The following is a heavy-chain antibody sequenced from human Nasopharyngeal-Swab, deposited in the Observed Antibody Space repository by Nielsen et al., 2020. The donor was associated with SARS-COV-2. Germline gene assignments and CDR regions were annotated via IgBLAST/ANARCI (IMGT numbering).Heavy chain of an antibody. CDR1: GFIVSSTY. J-gene: IGHJ6*02. V-gene: IGHV3-21*01. CDR3: ALVDYYGMDV. CDR2: ISSCSSYI. D-gene: IGHD1-26*01. Sequence: GESLKISCAASGFIVSSTYMNWVRQAPGKGLEWVSSISSCSSYIYYADSVKGRFTISRDNAKNSLYLQMNSLRAEDTAVYYCALVDYYGMDVWGQGTTVTVSS.